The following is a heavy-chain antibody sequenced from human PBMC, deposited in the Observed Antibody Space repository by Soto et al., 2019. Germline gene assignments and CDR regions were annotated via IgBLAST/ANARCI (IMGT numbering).Heavy chain of an antibody. Sequence: GASVKVSCKASGGTFSSYAISWVRQAPGQGLEWMGGIIPIFGTANYAQKFQGRVTITADESTSTAYMELSSLRSEDTAVYYCASESIAAPPREYTWFDPWGQGTLVTVSS. V-gene: IGHV1-69*13. CDR1: GGTFSSYA. CDR2: IIPIFGTA. CDR3: ASESIAAPPREYTWFDP. D-gene: IGHD6-6*01. J-gene: IGHJ5*02.